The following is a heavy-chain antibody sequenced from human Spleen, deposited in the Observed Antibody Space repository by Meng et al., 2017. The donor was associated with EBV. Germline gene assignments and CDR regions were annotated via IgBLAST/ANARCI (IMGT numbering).Heavy chain of an antibody. V-gene: IGHV7-4-1*02. CDR2: INTNTGNP. CDR3: ARDFFGVGYGDMAVDY. J-gene: IGHJ4*02. Sequence: QVQLVRPGSELKKPGASVMVSCKASGYTFTPYAINWVRQAPGQGLEWMGWINTNTGNPKYAQGFTGRFVFSLDTSVNTAYLEISSLKAEDTAVYYCARDFFGVGYGDMAVDYWGQGTLVTVSS. CDR1: GYTFTPYA. D-gene: IGHD3-16*01.